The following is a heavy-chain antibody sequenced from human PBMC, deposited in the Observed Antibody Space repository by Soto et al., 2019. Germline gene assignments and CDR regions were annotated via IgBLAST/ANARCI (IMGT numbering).Heavy chain of an antibody. CDR1: GGSFSGYY. CDR3: ATPRSSGWTY. D-gene: IGHD6-19*01. V-gene: IGHV4-34*01. CDR2: INHSGST. J-gene: IGHJ4*02. Sequence: SETLSLTCAVYGGSFSGYYWSWIRQPPGKGLEWIGEINHSGSTNYNPSLKSRVTISVDTSKNQFSLKLSSVTAADTAVYYCATPRSSGWTYWGQGTLVTVSS.